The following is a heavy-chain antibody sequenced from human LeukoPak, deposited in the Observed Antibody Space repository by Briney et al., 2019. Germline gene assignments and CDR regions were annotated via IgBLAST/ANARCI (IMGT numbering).Heavy chain of an antibody. CDR2: INPNNDDS. CDR1: GYTFTGYY. V-gene: IGHV1-2*02. J-gene: IGHJ6*03. CDR3: ARALNSGFTYDYYHMDV. D-gene: IGHD3-10*01. Sequence: ASVKVSCKASGYTFTGYYIHWVRQAPGQGPEWMGWINPNNDDSKSAEKFQGRVTVSRDTSIDTAYMELSSLRPNDTAVYYCARALNSGFTYDYYHMDVWGQGTTVTVSS.